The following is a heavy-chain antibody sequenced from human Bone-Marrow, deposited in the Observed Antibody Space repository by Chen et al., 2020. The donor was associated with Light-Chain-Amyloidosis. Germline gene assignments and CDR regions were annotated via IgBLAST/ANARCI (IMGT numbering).Heavy chain of an antibody. CDR1: GGSISSSSYY. D-gene: IGHD2-2*02. J-gene: IGHJ6*02. Sequence: QLQLQESGPGLVKPSETLSLTCTVSGGSISSSSYYWGWIRQPPGKGLEWIWSIYYSGSTYYNPSLKSRVTISVDTSKNQFSLKLSSVTAADTAVYYCARFRWDIVVVPAAIRDYYGMDVWGQGTTVTVSS. CDR3: ARFRWDIVVVPAAIRDYYGMDV. CDR2: IYYSGST. V-gene: IGHV4-39*01.